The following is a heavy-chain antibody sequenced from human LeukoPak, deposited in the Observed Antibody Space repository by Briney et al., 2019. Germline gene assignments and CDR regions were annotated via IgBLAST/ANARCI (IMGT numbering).Heavy chain of an antibody. CDR2: INWIGGST. J-gene: IGHJ2*01. CDR1: GFTFGDYG. V-gene: IGHV3-20*04. D-gene: IGHD2/OR15-2a*01. CDR3: AKNWGSFSWYFDL. Sequence: GGSLRLSCAASGFTFGDYGMNWVRQVPGKGLEWVSGINWIGGSTGYGDSVKGLFTISRDNAKNSLYLQMNSLRAEDTALYYCAKNWGSFSWYFDLWGRGTLVTVSS.